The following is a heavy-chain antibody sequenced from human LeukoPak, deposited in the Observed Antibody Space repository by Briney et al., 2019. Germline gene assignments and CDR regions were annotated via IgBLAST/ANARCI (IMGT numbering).Heavy chain of an antibody. J-gene: IGHJ4*02. Sequence: GGSLRLSCAASGFTFSNYWMDWVRQAPGKGLEWVANIKQDGSEKYYADSVKGRFTISRDNAKNSLYLQMNSLRAEDTAVYYCAKYDEQLVANAIDYWGQGTLVTVSS. V-gene: IGHV3-7*01. CDR1: GFTFSNYW. CDR3: AKYDEQLVANAIDY. D-gene: IGHD6-6*01. CDR2: IKQDGSEK.